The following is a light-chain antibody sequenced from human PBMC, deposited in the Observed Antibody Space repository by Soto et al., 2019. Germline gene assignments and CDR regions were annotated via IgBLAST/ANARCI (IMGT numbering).Light chain of an antibody. CDR1: SSDVGGYNY. CDR2: DVS. V-gene: IGLV2-14*01. J-gene: IGLJ2*01. Sequence: QSALTQPASVSGSPGQSITISRTGTSSDVGGYNYVSWYQQHPGKAPKLMIYDVSNRPSGVSNRFSGSKSGNTASLTISGLQAEDEADYYCSSYTSSIPGFGGGTKLTVL. CDR3: SSYTSSIPG.